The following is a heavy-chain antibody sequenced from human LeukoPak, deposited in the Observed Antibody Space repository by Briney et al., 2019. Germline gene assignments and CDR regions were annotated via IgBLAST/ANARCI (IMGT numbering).Heavy chain of an antibody. CDR2: IDDSGST. Sequence: SGTLPLSCSVSGGPITSIYSATWVRQPPGKGLEWIGEIDDSGSTNYNPSLKRRVTISAEKSKNKFSLNLTSVTAADTAVYYCAARGTGGPWWGHG. J-gene: IGHJ3*01. D-gene: IGHD2-15*01. V-gene: IGHV4-4*02. CDR1: GGPITSIYS. CDR3: AARGTGGPW.